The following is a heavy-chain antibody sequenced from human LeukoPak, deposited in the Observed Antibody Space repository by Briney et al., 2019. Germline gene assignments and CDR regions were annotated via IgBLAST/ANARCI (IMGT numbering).Heavy chain of an antibody. V-gene: IGHV3-7*01. CDR2: INRDGSGK. J-gene: IGHJ4*02. D-gene: IGHD3-22*01. CDR1: GFTFSNYW. CDR3: ARSDSSGTIFDY. Sequence: GGSLRLSCAASGFTFSNYWMTWVRRAPGKGLEWVANINRDGSGKFYVDSVKGRFTVSRDNAKNSLYLQMHSPRAEDTAVYYCARSDSSGTIFDYWGQGTLVTVSS.